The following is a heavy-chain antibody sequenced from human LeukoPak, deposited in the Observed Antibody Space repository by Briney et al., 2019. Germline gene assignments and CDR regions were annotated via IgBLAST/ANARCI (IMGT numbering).Heavy chain of an antibody. V-gene: IGHV3-20*04. CDR2: INWNGGST. CDR3: ARNPITMVRGVIITYYYYYMDV. D-gene: IGHD3-10*01. Sequence: PGGSLRLSCAASGFTFDDYGMSWVPQAPGKGLEWVSGINWNGGSTGYADSVKGRFTISRDNAKNSLYLQMNSLRAEDTALYYCARNPITMVRGVIITYYYYYMDVWGKGTTVTVSS. CDR1: GFTFDDYG. J-gene: IGHJ6*03.